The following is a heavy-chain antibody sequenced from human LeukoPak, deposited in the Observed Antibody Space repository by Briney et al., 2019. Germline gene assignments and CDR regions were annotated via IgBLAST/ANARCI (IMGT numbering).Heavy chain of an antibody. V-gene: IGHV3-48*03. Sequence: GGSLRLSCAASGFTFSSYEMNWVRQAPGKGLEWVSYISSSGSTIYYADSVKGRFTISRDNAKNSLYLQMNSLRAGDTAVYYCARAGRDSSGYTLYYFDYWGQGTLVTVSS. CDR2: ISSSGSTI. CDR3: ARAGRDSSGYTLYYFDY. D-gene: IGHD3-22*01. J-gene: IGHJ4*02. CDR1: GFTFSSYE.